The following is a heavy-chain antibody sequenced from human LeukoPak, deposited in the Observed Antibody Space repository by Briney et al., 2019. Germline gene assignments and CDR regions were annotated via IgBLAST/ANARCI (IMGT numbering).Heavy chain of an antibody. D-gene: IGHD6-19*01. J-gene: IGHJ4*02. CDR1: GFNFSTTW. Sequence: GGSLRLPCVASGFNFSTTWLHWIRQVPGKGLEWVARIESDGRRIKDGDSVRGRFTISRDNAKNTLYLQMNSLRAEDTAVYFCARDGPFSSSGIDWGQGTLVTVSS. CDR2: IESDGRRI. V-gene: IGHV3-74*03. CDR3: ARDGPFSSSGID.